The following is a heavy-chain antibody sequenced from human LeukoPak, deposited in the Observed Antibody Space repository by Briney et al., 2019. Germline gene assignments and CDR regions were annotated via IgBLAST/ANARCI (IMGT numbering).Heavy chain of an antibody. J-gene: IGHJ4*02. CDR1: GFPFSSYS. CDR3: ARDLSRSRPFDY. D-gene: IGHD3-16*02. CDR2: ISGSGSSI. V-gene: IGHV3-48*02. Sequence: PGGSLRLSCAASGFPFSSYSMTWARQAPGKGLEWVSFISGSGSSIYYADSVKGRFTISRDTAKNSLYLQMNSLRDEDTDMYYCARDLSRSRPFDYWGQGTLVTVSS.